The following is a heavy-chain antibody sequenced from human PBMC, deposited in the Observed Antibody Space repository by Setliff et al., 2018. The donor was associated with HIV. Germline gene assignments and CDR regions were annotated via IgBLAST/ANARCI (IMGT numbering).Heavy chain of an antibody. CDR1: GYTFTNYG. J-gene: IGHJ4*03. CDR3: ARVFRDIVVVPAATAPSYYFDC. V-gene: IGHV1-18*01. Sequence: ASVKVSCKASGYTFTNYGISWVRQAPGQGLEWMGWISAYYGNTNYAQKLQGRVTMTTDTSTSTAYMELRSLRSDDTAVYYCARVFRDIVVVPAATAPSYYFDCWVPETLLVTVSS. D-gene: IGHD2-2*01. CDR2: ISAYYGNT.